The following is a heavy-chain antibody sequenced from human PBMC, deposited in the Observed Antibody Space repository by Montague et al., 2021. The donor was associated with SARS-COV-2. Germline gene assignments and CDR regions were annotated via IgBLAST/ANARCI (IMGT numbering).Heavy chain of an antibody. V-gene: IGHV4-39*01. CDR3: ARPLNLYYYGSGSYSSWFDP. CDR1: GGSISSSSYY. J-gene: IGHJ5*02. CDR2: IYYSGST. Sequence: SETLSLTCTVSGGSISSSSYYWCWIRQPPGKGLEWIGRIYYSGSTYYNPSLKSRVTISVDTSKNQFSLKLSSVTAADTAVYYCARPLNLYYYGSGSYSSWFDPWGQGTLVTVSS. D-gene: IGHD3-10*01.